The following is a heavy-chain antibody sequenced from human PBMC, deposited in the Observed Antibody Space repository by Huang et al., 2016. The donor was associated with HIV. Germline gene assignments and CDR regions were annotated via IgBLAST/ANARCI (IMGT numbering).Heavy chain of an antibody. CDR2: FDPEEGET. V-gene: IGHV1-24*01. CDR3: ATSTPDVGAGVLRSAFDI. CDR1: GYTVSELS. D-gene: IGHD2-15*01. J-gene: IGHJ3*02. Sequence: QVQLVESGAELKKPGASVRVSCKVSGYTVSELSLHWVRQAPEKGLEWMGGFDPEEGETIYEQRLQGVGPMTEDTSTDTAYMELSSLRPEDTAVYYCATSTPDVGAGVLRSAFDIWGQGTMVTVSS.